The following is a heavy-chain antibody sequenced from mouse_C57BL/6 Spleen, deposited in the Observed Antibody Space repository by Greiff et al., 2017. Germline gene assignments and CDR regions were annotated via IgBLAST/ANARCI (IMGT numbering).Heavy chain of an antibody. CDR2: ISSGSSTI. D-gene: IGHD1-1*01. CDR3: ARRDYFYWYFDV. Sequence: EVMLVESGGGLVKPGGSLKLSCAASGFTFSDYGMHWVRQAPEKGLEWVAYISSGSSTIYYADTVKGRFTISRDNAKNTLFLQMTSLRSEDTAMDYWARRDYFYWYFDVWGTGTTVTVSS. J-gene: IGHJ1*03. CDR1: GFTFSDYG. V-gene: IGHV5-17*01.